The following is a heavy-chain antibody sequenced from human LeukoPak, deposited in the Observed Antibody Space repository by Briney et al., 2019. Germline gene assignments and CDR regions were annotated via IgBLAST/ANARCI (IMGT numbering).Heavy chain of an antibody. CDR2: ISAYNGNT. J-gene: IGHJ6*02. Sequence: ASVKVSCKASGYTFTSYGISWVRQAPGQGLEWMGWISAYNGNTNYAQKLQGRVTMTTDTSTSTAYMELRSLRSDDTAVYYCARMGYCSGGSCQGGPTDYYYGMDVWGQGTTVTVSS. D-gene: IGHD2-15*01. V-gene: IGHV1-18*01. CDR3: ARMGYCSGGSCQGGPTDYYYGMDV. CDR1: GYTFTSYG.